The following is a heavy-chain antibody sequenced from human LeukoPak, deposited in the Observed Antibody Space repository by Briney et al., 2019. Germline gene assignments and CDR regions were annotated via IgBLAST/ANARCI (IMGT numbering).Heavy chain of an antibody. J-gene: IGHJ4*02. CDR1: GGSFSGYY. Sequence: SETLSLTCAVYGGSFSGYYWSWIRQPPGKGLEWIGEINHSGSTNYNPSLKSRVTISVDTSKNQFSLKLSSVTAADTAVYYYARPRVVRGSYDYWGQGTLATVSS. CDR2: INHSGST. V-gene: IGHV4-34*01. D-gene: IGHD3-10*01. CDR3: ARPRVVRGSYDY.